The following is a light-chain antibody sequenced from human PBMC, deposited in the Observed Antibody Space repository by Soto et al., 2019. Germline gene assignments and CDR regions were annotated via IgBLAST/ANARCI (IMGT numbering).Light chain of an antibody. CDR3: QQYGSSRA. J-gene: IGKJ5*01. Sequence: EIIFSPSPRPLPFSPGGSPTFSCRASQSVSSSYLAWYQQKRGQAPRLLIYGASSRATGIPDRFSGSGSGTDFTLTISRLEPEDFAVYYCQQYGSSRAFGQGTRLEIK. V-gene: IGKV3-20*01. CDR2: GAS. CDR1: QSVSSSY.